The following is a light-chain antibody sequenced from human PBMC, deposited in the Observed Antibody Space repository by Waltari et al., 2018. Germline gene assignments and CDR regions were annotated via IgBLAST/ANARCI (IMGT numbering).Light chain of an antibody. J-gene: IGKJ3*01. Sequence: DIVMTQTPLSLPITPGEPASTPCRSSQSLLHSNGNTYLHWYLQKPGQSPQLLIYRGSNRASGVPDRFSGSGSGTDFTLKIGKVEAEDVGVYYCVQAIAFPFTFGPGTKLDIK. CDR2: RGS. V-gene: IGKV2-40*01. CDR3: VQAIAFPFT. CDR1: QSLLHSNGNTY.